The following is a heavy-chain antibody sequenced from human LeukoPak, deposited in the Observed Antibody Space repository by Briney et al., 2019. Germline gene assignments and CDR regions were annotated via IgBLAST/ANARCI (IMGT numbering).Heavy chain of an antibody. J-gene: IGHJ4*02. CDR3: ARRATNSRLSMVRGVIVAANNHHFDY. V-gene: IGHV4-34*01. D-gene: IGHD3-10*01. CDR1: GGSFSGYY. Sequence: SETLSPTCAVYGGSFSGYYWSWIRQPPGKGLEWIGEINHSGSTNYNASLKKRVSISSDTSKNQFSLNMTYVAAADTAVYYCARRATNSRLSMVRGVIVAANNHHFDYWGQGTLVTVSS. CDR2: INHSGST.